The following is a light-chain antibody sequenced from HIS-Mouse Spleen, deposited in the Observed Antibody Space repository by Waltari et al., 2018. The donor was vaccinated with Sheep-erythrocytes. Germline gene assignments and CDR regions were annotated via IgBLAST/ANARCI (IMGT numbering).Light chain of an antibody. Sequence: ELVFTQSPGTLSLSPGERATLSCRASQSVSSSYLAGYQQKPGQAPRLRIYGASSRATGIPDRFRGSGSGTEFTLTISRLGPEDFAVYYCQQYGSSRQQTFTFGPGTKVDIK. CDR3: QQYGSSRQQTFT. CDR1: QSVSSSY. V-gene: IGKV3-20*01. CDR2: GAS. J-gene: IGKJ3*01.